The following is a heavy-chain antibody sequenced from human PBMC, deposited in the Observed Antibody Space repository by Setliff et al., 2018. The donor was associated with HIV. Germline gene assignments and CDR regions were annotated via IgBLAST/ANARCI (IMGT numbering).Heavy chain of an antibody. CDR2: ICTNGRT. CDR3: ARNDAFDI. J-gene: IGHJ3*02. V-gene: IGHV4-61*09. Sequence: SETLSLTCTVSGDSISRDFYYWNWIRQPAGKGLEWIGHICTNGRTHYNPSLKSRVTISMDTSKNQFSLKLSSVTAADTAVYYCARNDAFDIWGQGTLVTVSS. CDR1: GDSISRDFYY.